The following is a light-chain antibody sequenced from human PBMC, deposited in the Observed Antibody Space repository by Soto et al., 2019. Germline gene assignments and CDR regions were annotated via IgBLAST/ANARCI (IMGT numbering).Light chain of an antibody. CDR2: GAS. J-gene: IGKJ2*01. Sequence: EIVMTQSPATLSVSPGERATLSCRASQTVSSNLAWYQQKPGQAPRLLIYGASTRATGVPARFSGSGSGTEVTLPISSLQSEDFAVYYCQQYHNWPPQYTFGQGTKLQIK. V-gene: IGKV3-15*01. CDR1: QTVSSN. CDR3: QQYHNWPPQYT.